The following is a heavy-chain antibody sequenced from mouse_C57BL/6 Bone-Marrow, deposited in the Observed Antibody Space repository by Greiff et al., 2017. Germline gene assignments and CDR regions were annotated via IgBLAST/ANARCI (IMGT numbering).Heavy chain of an antibody. CDR2: ISSGGSYT. D-gene: IGHD1-2*01. V-gene: IGHV5-6*02. CDR3: ATLYGGGDY. Sequence: EVKLVESGGDLVKPGGSLKLSCAASGFTFSSYGMSWVRQTPDKRLEWVATISSGGSYTYYPDSVKGRYTISRDNAKNTLYLQRSSLKSEDTAMYYCATLYGGGDYWGQGTTLTVSS. CDR1: GFTFSSYG. J-gene: IGHJ2*01.